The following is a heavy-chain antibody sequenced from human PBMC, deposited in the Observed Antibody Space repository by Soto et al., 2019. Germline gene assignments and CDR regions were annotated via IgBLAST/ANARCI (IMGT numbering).Heavy chain of an antibody. V-gene: IGHV4-39*01. J-gene: IGHJ6*02. CDR2: IYYSGST. CDR3: ARHVPYYYGSGEVPPATWDV. Sequence: SETLSLTCTVSGGSISSSSYYWGWIRQPPGKGLEWIGSIYYSGSTYYNPSLKSRVTISVDTSKNQFSLKLSSVTAADTAVYYCARHVPYYYGSGEVPPATWDVWGQGTTVTVSS. CDR1: GGSISSSSYY. D-gene: IGHD3-10*01.